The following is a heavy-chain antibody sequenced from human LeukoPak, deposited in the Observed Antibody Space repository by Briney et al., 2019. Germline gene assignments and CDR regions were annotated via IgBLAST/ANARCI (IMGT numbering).Heavy chain of an antibody. J-gene: IGHJ5*02. V-gene: IGHV1-18*01. CDR1: GYTFTSYG. D-gene: IGHD4-17*01. Sequence: ASVKVSCKASGYTFTSYGISWVRQAPGQGLEWMGWISAYNGNTNYAQKLQGRVTMTTDTSTSIAYMELRSLRSDDTAVYYCARVPLTTVTTNWFDPWGQGTLVTVSS. CDR2: ISAYNGNT. CDR3: ARVPLTTVTTNWFDP.